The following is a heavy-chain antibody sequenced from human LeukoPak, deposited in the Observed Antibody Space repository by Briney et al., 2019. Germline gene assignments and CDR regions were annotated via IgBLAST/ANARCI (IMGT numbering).Heavy chain of an antibody. CDR1: GGSISSSTYY. V-gene: IGHV4-39*01. J-gene: IGHJ2*01. CDR3: ARRGLMITSGDWYFDL. CDR2: IYYTGST. Sequence: SETLSLTCTVSGGSISSSTYYWGWIRQPPGEGLEWIGSIYYTGSTYYNTSLKSRVTISVDTSKNLFSLNRRAVTASDTAVYYCARRGLMITSGDWYFDLWGRGTLVTVSS. D-gene: IGHD3-16*01.